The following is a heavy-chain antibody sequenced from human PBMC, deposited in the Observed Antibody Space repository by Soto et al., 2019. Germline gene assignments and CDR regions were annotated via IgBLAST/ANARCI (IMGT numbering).Heavy chain of an antibody. V-gene: IGHV4-34*01. Sequence: SETLSLTCAVYGGSFSGYYWSWIRQPPGKGLEWIGEINHSGSTNYNPSLKSRVTISVDTSKNQFSLKLSSVTAADTAVYYCARVVRADSNTGFNNWFEPCGQGTLVTAAS. D-gene: IGHD4-4*01. J-gene: IGHJ5*02. CDR3: ARVVRADSNTGFNNWFEP. CDR2: INHSGST. CDR1: GGSFSGYY.